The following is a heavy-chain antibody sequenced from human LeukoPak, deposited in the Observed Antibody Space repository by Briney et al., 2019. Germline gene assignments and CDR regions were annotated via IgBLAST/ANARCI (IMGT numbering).Heavy chain of an antibody. Sequence: PSETLSLTCAVYGGSFSGYYWSWIRQPPGKGLEWIGEINHSGSTNYNPSLKSGVTISVDTSKNQFSLKLSSVTAADTAVYYCARGRQGDGYNNYFDYWGQGTLVTVSS. D-gene: IGHD5-24*01. J-gene: IGHJ4*02. V-gene: IGHV4-34*01. CDR3: ARGRQGDGYNNYFDY. CDR2: INHSGST. CDR1: GGSFSGYY.